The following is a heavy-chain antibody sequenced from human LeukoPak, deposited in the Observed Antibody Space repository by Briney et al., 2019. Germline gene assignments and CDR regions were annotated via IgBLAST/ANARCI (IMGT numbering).Heavy chain of an antibody. Sequence: GGSLRLSCSASGFSSSDYDMNWVRQAAGTGLEWVSAINGRSSHIYNGESVKGRFTISRDNAKNSLYLQMDSLGVEDTAVYYCGRAFPPLRTSSAGDLWGQGTLVIVSS. CDR2: INGRSSHI. CDR1: GFSSSDYD. V-gene: IGHV3-21*01. CDR3: GRAFPPLRTSSAGDL. J-gene: IGHJ1*01. D-gene: IGHD3-16*01.